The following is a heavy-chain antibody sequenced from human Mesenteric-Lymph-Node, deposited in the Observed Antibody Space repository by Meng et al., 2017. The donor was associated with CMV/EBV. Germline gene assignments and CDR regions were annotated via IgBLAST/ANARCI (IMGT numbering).Heavy chain of an antibody. Sequence: GESLKISCTASGFTFGAYGLSWVRQSPGKGLEWVGFIRSKAYDKTTEYAASVKGRFTISRDDSKSLAYLQMNSLKTEDTAVYYCTRVVAAPGDIPYYFDSWGQGTLDTVSS. CDR1: GFTFGAYG. D-gene: IGHD2-2*02. CDR3: TRVVAAPGDIPYYFDS. CDR2: IRSKAYDKTT. J-gene: IGHJ4*02. V-gene: IGHV3-49*04.